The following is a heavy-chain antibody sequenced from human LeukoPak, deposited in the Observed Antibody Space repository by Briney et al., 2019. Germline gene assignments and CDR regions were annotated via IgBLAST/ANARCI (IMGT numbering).Heavy chain of an antibody. D-gene: IGHD1-26*01. CDR2: IYYSGST. J-gene: IGHJ4*02. CDR1: GGSISSSSYY. CDR3: ARWEGGSYYDFDY. Sequence: KASETLSLTCTVSGGSISSSSYYWGWIRQPPGKGLEWIGSIYYSGSTYYNPSLKSRVTISVDTSKNQFSLKLSSVTAADTAVYYCARWEGGSYYDFDYWGQGTLVTVSS. V-gene: IGHV4-39*07.